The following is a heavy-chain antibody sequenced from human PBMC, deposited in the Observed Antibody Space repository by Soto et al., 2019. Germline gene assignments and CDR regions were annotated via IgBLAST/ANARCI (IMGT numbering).Heavy chain of an antibody. V-gene: IGHV1-8*01. CDR3: PRGVATCWFDP. Sequence: ASVTVSCTASGYTFTSYDINWVRQATGQGLEWMGWMNPNSGNTGYAQKFQGRVTMTRNTSISTAYMELSSLRSEDTAVYYCPRGVATCWFDPWGQGTLVTVSS. CDR1: GYTFTSYD. D-gene: IGHD5-12*01. J-gene: IGHJ5*02. CDR2: MNPNSGNT.